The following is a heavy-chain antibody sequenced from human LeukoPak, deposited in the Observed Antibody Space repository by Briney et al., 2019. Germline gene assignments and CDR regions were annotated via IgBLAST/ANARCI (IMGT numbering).Heavy chain of an antibody. J-gene: IGHJ3*02. CDR2: ILNDGSQE. V-gene: IGHV3-33*01. D-gene: IGHD3-16*01. CDR3: ARDDALGDNALDI. CDR1: GFTFSSYG. Sequence: GGSLRLSCAASGFTFSSYGMHWVRQAPGKGLEWVAVILNDGSQERYADSVKGRFTISRDNSKNTLFLQMNSLRAEDTAVYYCARDDALGDNALDIWGQGTMVTVSS.